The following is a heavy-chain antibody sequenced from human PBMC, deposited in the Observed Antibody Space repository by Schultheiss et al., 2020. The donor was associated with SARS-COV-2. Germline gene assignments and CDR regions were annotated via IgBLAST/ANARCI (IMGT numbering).Heavy chain of an antibody. CDR1: GFTFSTYT. V-gene: IGHV3-21*01. D-gene: IGHD3-22*01. CDR2: ISGSTSYI. J-gene: IGHJ4*02. Sequence: GESLKISCAVSGFTFSTYTMNWVRQAPGKGLEWVSSISGSTSYIYYADSVKGRFTISRDNSKNTLYLQMNSLRAEDTAVYYCARVEGYYDSSGYSDYWGQGTLVTVSS. CDR3: ARVEGYYDSSGYSDY.